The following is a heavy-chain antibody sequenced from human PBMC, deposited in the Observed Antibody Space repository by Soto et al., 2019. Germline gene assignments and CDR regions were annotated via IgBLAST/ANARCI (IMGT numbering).Heavy chain of an antibody. D-gene: IGHD6-13*01. CDR2: ISSSGNTI. CDR3: AREASAAAYFDY. Sequence: QVQLVESGGGLVKPGGSLRLSCAASGFTFSDYYMSWIRQAPGKGLEWVSYISSSGNTIYYADSVKGRFTISRDNAKNSLFLQMNSLRAEDTSVYFCAREASAAAYFDYWGQGTLVTVSS. V-gene: IGHV3-11*01. CDR1: GFTFSDYY. J-gene: IGHJ4*02.